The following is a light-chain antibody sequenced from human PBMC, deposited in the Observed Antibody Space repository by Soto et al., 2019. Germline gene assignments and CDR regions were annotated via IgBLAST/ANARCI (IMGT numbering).Light chain of an antibody. Sequence: QSVLTQPPSASGSPGQSVTISCTGTSSDFGGYNYVSWYQQHPGKAPKLMIYEVSKRPSGVPDRFSGSKSGNTASLTVSGLQAEDEADYYCSSYAGSNNNYAFGTGTKAPS. V-gene: IGLV2-8*01. J-gene: IGLJ1*01. CDR2: EVS. CDR1: SSDFGGYNY. CDR3: SSYAGSNNNYA.